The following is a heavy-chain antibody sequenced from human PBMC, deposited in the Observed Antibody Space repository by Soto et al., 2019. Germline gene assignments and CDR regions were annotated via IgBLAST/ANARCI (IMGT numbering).Heavy chain of an antibody. J-gene: IGHJ4*02. Sequence: SSETLSLTCTVSGGSISSSSYYWGWIRQPPGKGLEWIGSIYYSGSTYYNPSLKSRVTISVDTSKNQFSLKLSSVTAADTAVYYCARHAKAVAGNFDYWGQGTLVTVSS. CDR1: GGSISSSSYY. V-gene: IGHV4-39*01. CDR3: ARHAKAVAGNFDY. CDR2: IYYSGST. D-gene: IGHD6-19*01.